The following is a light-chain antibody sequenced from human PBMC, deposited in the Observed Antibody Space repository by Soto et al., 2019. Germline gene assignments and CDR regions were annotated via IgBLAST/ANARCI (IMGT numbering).Light chain of an antibody. J-gene: IGKJ1*01. V-gene: IGKV3-20*01. CDR2: GAS. Sequence: IVLTQSPGTLSLSPGERATLSCRANQTLSSTYLAWYQQKPGKAPRLLIYGASTRATVIPDRFSGSGCGTDFTLTISRLEPEDFAVYYCQQYDSSPVTFGPGTRVEVK. CDR1: QTLSSTY. CDR3: QQYDSSPVT.